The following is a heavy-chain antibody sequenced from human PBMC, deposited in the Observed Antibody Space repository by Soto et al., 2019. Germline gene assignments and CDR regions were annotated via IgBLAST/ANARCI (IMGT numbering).Heavy chain of an antibody. CDR3: ARVRAYCTNGVCSDPFDY. CDR1: GFTFSSYS. Sequence: GGSLRLSCAASGFTFSSYSMNWVRQAPGKGLEWVSSISSSSYIYYADSVKGRFTISRDNAKNSLYLQMNSLRAEDTAVYYCARVRAYCTNGVCSDPFDYWGQGTLVTVSS. J-gene: IGHJ4*02. D-gene: IGHD2-8*01. V-gene: IGHV3-21*01. CDR2: ISSSSYI.